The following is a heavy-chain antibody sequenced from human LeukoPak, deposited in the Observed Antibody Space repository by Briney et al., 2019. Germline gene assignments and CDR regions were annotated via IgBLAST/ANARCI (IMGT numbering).Heavy chain of an antibody. J-gene: IGHJ4*02. D-gene: IGHD2-21*02. CDR2: IYYSGST. CDR3: AGGGDWDLRTDY. V-gene: IGHV4-59*01. CDR1: GGSISSYY. Sequence: SETLSLTCTVFGGSISSYYWSWIRQPPGKGLEWIGYIYYSGSTNYNPSLKSRVTISVDTSKNQFSLKLSSVTAADTAVYYCAGGGDWDLRTDYWGQGTLVTVSS.